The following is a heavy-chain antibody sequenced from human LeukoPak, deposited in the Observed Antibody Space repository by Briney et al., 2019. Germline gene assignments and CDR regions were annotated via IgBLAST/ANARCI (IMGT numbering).Heavy chain of an antibody. J-gene: IGHJ6*03. CDR2: ISSSGSTI. D-gene: IGHD4-11*01. CDR3: ARVCSNYVFSGGVLYYYYYYMDV. CDR1: GFTFSDYY. Sequence: GGSLRLSCAASGFTFSDYYMSWIRQAPGKGLEWVSYISSSGSTIYYADSVKGRFTISRDNAKNSLYLQMNSLRAEDTAVYYCARVCSNYVFSGGVLYYYYYYMDVWGKGTTVTVSS. V-gene: IGHV3-11*04.